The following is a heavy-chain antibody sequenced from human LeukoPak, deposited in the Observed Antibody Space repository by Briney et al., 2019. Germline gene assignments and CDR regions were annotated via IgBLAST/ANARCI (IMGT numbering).Heavy chain of an antibody. CDR3: ARASEEYYYDSSGYPIEV. CDR2: IYTSGST. CDR1: GGSISSYY. D-gene: IGHD3-22*01. V-gene: IGHV4-4*07. Sequence: PSETLPLTCTVSGGSISSYYWSWIRQPAGKGLEWIGRIYTSGSTNYNPSLKSRVTMSVDTSKNQFSLKLSSVTAADTAVYYCARASEEYYYDSSGYPIEVWGQGTLVTVSS. J-gene: IGHJ4*02.